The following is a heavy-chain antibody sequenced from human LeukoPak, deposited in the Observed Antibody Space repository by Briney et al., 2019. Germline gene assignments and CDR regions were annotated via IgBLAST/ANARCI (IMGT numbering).Heavy chain of an antibody. Sequence: SVKVSCKASGGTFSSYAISWVRQAPGQGLEWMGRIIPILGIANYAQKFQGRVTITADKSMSTAYMELSSLRSEDTAVYYCASLGDIVVVPAELNDAFDIWGQGTMVTVSS. D-gene: IGHD2-2*01. CDR2: IIPILGIA. CDR3: ASLGDIVVVPAELNDAFDI. J-gene: IGHJ3*02. V-gene: IGHV1-69*04. CDR1: GGTFSSYA.